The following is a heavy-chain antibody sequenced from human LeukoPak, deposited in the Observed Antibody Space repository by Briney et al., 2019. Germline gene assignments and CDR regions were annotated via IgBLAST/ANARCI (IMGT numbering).Heavy chain of an antibody. CDR2: IYHSGST. CDR1: GGSISSGGYS. V-gene: IGHV4-30-2*01. Sequence: SETLSLTCAVSGGSISSGGYSWSWIRQPPGKGLEWIGYIYHSGSTYYNPSLKSRVTISVDRSKNQFSLKLSSVTAADTAVYYCARDPYSSSLFDLWGRGTLVTVSS. D-gene: IGHD6-6*01. CDR3: ARDPYSSSLFDL. J-gene: IGHJ2*01.